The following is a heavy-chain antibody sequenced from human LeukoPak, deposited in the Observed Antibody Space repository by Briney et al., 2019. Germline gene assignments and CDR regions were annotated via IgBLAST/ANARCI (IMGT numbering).Heavy chain of an antibody. V-gene: IGHV3-23*01. CDR1: GFTFNNYA. Sequence: PGGSLRLSCAASGFTFNNYAMGWVRQAPGKGLEWVSVISGSSAGIKYADSVKGRFTISRDNSKDTLYLQMNSPSAEDTAVYYCVKVAVQTQVVPAAIFFDYWGQGTLVTVSS. CDR2: ISGSSAGI. CDR3: VKVAVQTQVVPAAIFFDY. D-gene: IGHD2-2*01. J-gene: IGHJ4*02.